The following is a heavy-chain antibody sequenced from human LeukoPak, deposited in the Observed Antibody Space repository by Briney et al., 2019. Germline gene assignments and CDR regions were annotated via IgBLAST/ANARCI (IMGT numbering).Heavy chain of an antibody. CDR1: GYTFTGYY. CDR2: IIPIFGTA. Sequence: SVKVSCKASGYTFTGYYMHWVRQAPGQGLEWMGGIIPIFGTANYAQKFQGRVAITADKSTSTAYMELSSLRSEDTAVYYCASTTAVQDYYDSSGPFDYWGQGTLVTVSS. CDR3: ASTTAVQDYYDSSGPFDY. V-gene: IGHV1-69*06. J-gene: IGHJ4*02. D-gene: IGHD3-22*01.